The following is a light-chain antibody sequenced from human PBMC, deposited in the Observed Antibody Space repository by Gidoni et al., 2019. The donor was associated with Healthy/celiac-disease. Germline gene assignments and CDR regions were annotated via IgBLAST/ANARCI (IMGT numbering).Light chain of an antibody. V-gene: IGKV2-28*01. CDR3: MQALQTPPYT. Sequence: DIVMTQPPLSLPVTPGEPASISCRSSQSLLHSNGYNYLDWYLQKPGQSPQLLIYLGSNRASGVPDRFSGSGSGTDFTLKISRVEAEDVGVYYCMQALQTPPYTFXQXTKLEIK. J-gene: IGKJ2*01. CDR2: LGS. CDR1: QSLLHSNGYNY.